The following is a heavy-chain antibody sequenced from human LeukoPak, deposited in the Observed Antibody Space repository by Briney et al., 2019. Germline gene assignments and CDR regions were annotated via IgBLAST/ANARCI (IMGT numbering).Heavy chain of an antibody. J-gene: IGHJ4*02. V-gene: IGHV4-59*12. CDR3: AGEFHY. CDR2: VYYSGST. Sequence: SETLSLTCTVSGGSISSYFWSWIRQPPGKGLEWIGYVYYSGSTNYNPSLKSRVTISVDTSKNQFSLKLRSVTAADTAVYYCAGEFHYWGQGTLVTVSS. CDR1: GGSISSYF.